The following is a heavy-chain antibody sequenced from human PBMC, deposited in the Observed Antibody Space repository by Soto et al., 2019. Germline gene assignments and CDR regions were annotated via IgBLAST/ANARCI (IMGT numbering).Heavy chain of an antibody. Sequence: EVQLVETGGGLIQPGGSLRLSCAASGFIVSNNYMSWVRQAPGKGLEWVSVLYSGGGTYYADSVKGRFTISRDSSKNTLYLQMTSLSDEDTAVYFCARGGANDAFDDWGQGTMVTVSS. V-gene: IGHV3-53*02. CDR1: GFIVSNNY. CDR3: ARGGANDAFDD. J-gene: IGHJ3*01. CDR2: LYSGGGT. D-gene: IGHD1-26*01.